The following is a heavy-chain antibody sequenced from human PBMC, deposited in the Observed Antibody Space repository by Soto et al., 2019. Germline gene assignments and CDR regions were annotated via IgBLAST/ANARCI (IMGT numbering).Heavy chain of an antibody. D-gene: IGHD3-22*01. CDR1: GDSISSNNW. CDR2: IYHSGNT. CDR3: ARGPNYYDSSGYFPY. J-gene: IGHJ4*02. V-gene: IGHV4-4*02. Sequence: SETLSLTCGVSGDSISSNNWWRGVRQPPGKGLEWIGEIYHSGNTNYNPSFKSRVTMSVDKSKNQFSLKLTSVTAADTAVYYCARGPNYYDSSGYFPYWGQGTLVTVS.